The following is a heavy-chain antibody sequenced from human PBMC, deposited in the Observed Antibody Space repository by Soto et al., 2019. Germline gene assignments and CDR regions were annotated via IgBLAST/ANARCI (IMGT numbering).Heavy chain of an antibody. CDR2: MNPNSGNT. V-gene: IGHV1-8*01. CDR1: GYTFTNYD. D-gene: IGHD6-13*01. J-gene: IGHJ4*02. CDR3: AREYISSWFDY. Sequence: GASVKVSCKASGYTFTNYDINWVRQATGQGLEWMGWMNPNSGNTGYVQKFQGRVTITRDTSASTAYMELSRLRFDDTAVYYCAREYISSWFDYWGQGTLVTVSS.